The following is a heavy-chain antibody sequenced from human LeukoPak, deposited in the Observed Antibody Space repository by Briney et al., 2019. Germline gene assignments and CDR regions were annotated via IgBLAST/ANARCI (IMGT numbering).Heavy chain of an antibody. Sequence: SVKVSFKASGYTFTSYGISWVRQAPGQGREWMGWISAYNGNTNYSQKLQGRVTMTTDTSTSTAYMELRSLRSDDTAVYYCARSMGYSSGWYGLAEGWFDPWGQGTLVTVSS. D-gene: IGHD6-19*01. CDR2: ISAYNGNT. CDR3: ARSMGYSSGWYGLAEGWFDP. J-gene: IGHJ5*02. CDR1: GYTFTSYG. V-gene: IGHV1-18*01.